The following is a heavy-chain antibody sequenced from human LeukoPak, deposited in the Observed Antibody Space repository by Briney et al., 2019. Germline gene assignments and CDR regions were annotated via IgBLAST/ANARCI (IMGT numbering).Heavy chain of an antibody. CDR3: ARGPDDAFDI. Sequence: SETLSLTCTVSGGSISSSTYYWGWIRQPPGKGLEWIGNIYYSGSTYYNPSLKSRVTMSVDTSKNQFSLKLSSLTAADTAVYYCARGPDDAFDIWGQGTMVTVSS. V-gene: IGHV4-39*07. CDR1: GGSISSSTYY. CDR2: IYYSGST. J-gene: IGHJ3*02.